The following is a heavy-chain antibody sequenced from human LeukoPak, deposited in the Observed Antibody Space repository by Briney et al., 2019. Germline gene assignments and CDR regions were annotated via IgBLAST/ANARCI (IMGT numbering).Heavy chain of an antibody. Sequence: GESLKISCKGSGYSFTSYWIGWVRQMPGKGLEWMGIIYPGDSDPRYSPSFQGQVTISADKSISTAYLQWSSLKASDTAMYYCAGPTTNYYGSFDYWGQGTLVTVSS. V-gene: IGHV5-51*01. CDR3: AGPTTNYYGSFDY. CDR1: GYSFTSYW. J-gene: IGHJ4*02. D-gene: IGHD3-10*01. CDR2: IYPGDSDP.